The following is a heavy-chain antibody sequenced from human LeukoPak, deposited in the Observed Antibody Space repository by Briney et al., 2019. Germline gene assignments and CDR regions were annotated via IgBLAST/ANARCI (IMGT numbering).Heavy chain of an antibody. D-gene: IGHD6-19*01. CDR1: GFTFSDYD. CDR3: ARDLMWLVDY. J-gene: IGHJ4*02. Sequence: GGSLRLSCAASGFTFSDYDIHWTRQAPGEGLEWLAYVSKDGGIKYYADSVKGRFTASRDNSRNTVYLEMNSLRPEDTALYYCARDLMWLVDYWGQGTLLTVSS. V-gene: IGHV3-30-3*01. CDR2: VSKDGGIK.